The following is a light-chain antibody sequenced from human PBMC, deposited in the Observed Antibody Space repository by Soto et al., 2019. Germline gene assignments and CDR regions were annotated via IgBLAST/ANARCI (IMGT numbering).Light chain of an antibody. CDR1: SSNIGAGYD. CDR3: QSYDSSLSAAV. Sequence: QLVLTQPPSVSGAPGQRVTISCTGSSSNIGAGYDVHWYQQLPGTAPKFLIYNNFNRPSGVPDRFSGSKSGTSASLAISGLQSEDEANYYCQSYDSSLSAAVFGGGTKLTVL. V-gene: IGLV1-40*01. CDR2: NNF. J-gene: IGLJ2*01.